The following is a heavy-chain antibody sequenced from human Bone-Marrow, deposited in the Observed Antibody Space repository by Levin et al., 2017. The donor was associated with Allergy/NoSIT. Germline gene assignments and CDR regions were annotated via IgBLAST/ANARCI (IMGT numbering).Heavy chain of an antibody. J-gene: IGHJ6*03. CDR3: ARDYCNSTSCYPYYFYIDV. CDR2: IIPIFGTA. CDR1: GGTFSDYP. D-gene: IGHD2-2*01. V-gene: IGHV1-69*01. Sequence: SCKASGGTFSDYPITWVRQAPGQGLEWMGGIIPIFGTANYAQKFQGRVTITADESTSTAYMELSSLRSEDTAMYYCARDYCNSTSCYPYYFYIDVWGKGTTVTVSS.